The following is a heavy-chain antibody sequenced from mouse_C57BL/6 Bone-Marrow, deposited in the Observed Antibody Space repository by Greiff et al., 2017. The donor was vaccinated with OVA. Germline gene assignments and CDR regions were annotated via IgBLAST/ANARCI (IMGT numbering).Heavy chain of an antibody. D-gene: IGHD2-5*01. Sequence: EVQRVESGGGLVKPGGSLKLSCAASGFTFSSYAMSWVRQTPEKSLEWVATISDGGSYTYYPDNVKGRFTISRDNAKNNLYLQMSHLKSEDTAMYYCARCSNSAWFAYWGQGTLVTVSA. V-gene: IGHV5-4*01. CDR2: ISDGGSYT. CDR1: GFTFSSYA. CDR3: ARCSNSAWFAY. J-gene: IGHJ3*01.